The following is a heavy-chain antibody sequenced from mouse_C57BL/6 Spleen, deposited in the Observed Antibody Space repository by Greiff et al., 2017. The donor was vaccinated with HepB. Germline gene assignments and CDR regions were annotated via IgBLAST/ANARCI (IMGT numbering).Heavy chain of an antibody. CDR2: IYPGDGDT. Sequence: VQLQQSGPELVKPGASVKISCKASGYAFSSSWMNWVKQRPGKGLEWIGRIYPGDGDTNYNGKFKGKATLTADKSSSTAYMQLSSLTSEDSAVYFCAASDGYPFDYWGQGTTLTVSS. J-gene: IGHJ2*01. CDR3: AASDGYPFDY. CDR1: GYAFSSSW. V-gene: IGHV1-82*01. D-gene: IGHD2-3*01.